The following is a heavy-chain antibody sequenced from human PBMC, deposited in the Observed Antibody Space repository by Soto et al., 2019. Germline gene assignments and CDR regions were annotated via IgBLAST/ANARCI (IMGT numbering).Heavy chain of an antibody. D-gene: IGHD6-6*01. CDR3: ARLSGYSSSALDY. V-gene: IGHV4-61*08. CDR2: IYYSGST. CDR1: GGSISSCGSY. Sequence: SETLSLTCTVSGGSISSCGSYWSWIRQHPGKGLEWIGYIYYSGSTNYNPSLESRVTISVDTSKNQFSLKVNSVTAADTAVYYCARLSGYSSSALDYWGQGTLVTVPS. J-gene: IGHJ4*02.